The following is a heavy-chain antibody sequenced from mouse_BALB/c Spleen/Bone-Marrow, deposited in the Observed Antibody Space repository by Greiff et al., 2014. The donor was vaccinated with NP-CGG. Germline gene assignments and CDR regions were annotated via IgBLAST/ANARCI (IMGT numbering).Heavy chain of an antibody. CDR1: GYTFTSYV. CDR2: INPNNDGS. V-gene: IGHV1-14*01. CDR3: ARCKTYAIDY. J-gene: IGHJ4*01. Sequence: LQESGPELVKPGASVKMSCKASGYTFTSYVMHWVKQKPGQGLEWIGYINPNNDGSKYNEKFKGKATLTSDKSSSTAYMELSSLTSEDSAVYYCARCKTYAIDYWGQGTSVTVSS.